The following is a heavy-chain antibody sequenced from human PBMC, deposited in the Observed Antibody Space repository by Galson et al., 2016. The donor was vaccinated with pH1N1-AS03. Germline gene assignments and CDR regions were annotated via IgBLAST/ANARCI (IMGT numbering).Heavy chain of an antibody. CDR1: GYRFRTYW. J-gene: IGHJ4*02. CDR3: ARLFGKGGRVDF. Sequence: QSGAEVKKAGEPLKISCRGSGYRFRTYWIGWVRQVPGRGLECMGVVYPDDSDVIYMSSFEGQVTISADKSSGAACLEWRSLNVSDNGMYYCARLFGKGGRVDFWGQGTLVTVSS. CDR2: VYPDDSDV. D-gene: IGHD1-14*01. V-gene: IGHV5-51*01.